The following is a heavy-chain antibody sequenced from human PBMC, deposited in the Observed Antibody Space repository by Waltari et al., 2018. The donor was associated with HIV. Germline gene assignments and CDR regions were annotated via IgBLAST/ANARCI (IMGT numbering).Heavy chain of an antibody. V-gene: IGHV4-59*01. Sequence: QVQLQESGPGLVKPSETLSLTCTVSGGSISSYYWSWIRQPPGKGLEWSGYIYYSGSTNYNPSLKSRVTISVDTSKNQFSLKLSSVTAADTAVYYCAREGLAIGWNYFDYWGQGTLVTVSS. CDR1: GGSISSYY. D-gene: IGHD5-12*01. J-gene: IGHJ4*02. CDR3: AREGLAIGWNYFDY. CDR2: IYYSGST.